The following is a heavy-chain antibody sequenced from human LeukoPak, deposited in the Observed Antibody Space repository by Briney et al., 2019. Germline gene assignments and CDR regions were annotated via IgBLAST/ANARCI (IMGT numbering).Heavy chain of an antibody. CDR1: GFTFSSCW. CDR3: AKDRQLQVE. CDR2: ISSSSTYI. J-gene: IGHJ4*02. D-gene: IGHD5-24*01. V-gene: IGHV3-21*04. Sequence: GGSLRLSCAASGFTFSSCWMNWVRQAPGKGLEWVSSISSSSTYIYYADSVKGRFTISRDNAKNTLYLQMNSLRAEDTAVYYCAKDRQLQVEWGQGTLVTVSS.